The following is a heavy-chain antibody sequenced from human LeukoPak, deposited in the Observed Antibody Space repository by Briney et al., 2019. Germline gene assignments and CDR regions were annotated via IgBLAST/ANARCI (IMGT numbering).Heavy chain of an antibody. CDR3: AKGDSGMVRRYYFDY. J-gene: IGHJ4*02. V-gene: IGHV3-23*01. Sequence: GGSLRLSCAASGFPFSSYAMSWVRQAPGKGLEWVSLISGSGGDTYYADSVKGRLTISRDISKNTLYLQMNSLSAEDTAVYYCAKGDSGMVRRYYFDYWGQGTLVTVSS. CDR1: GFPFSSYA. D-gene: IGHD5-18*01. CDR2: ISGSGGDT.